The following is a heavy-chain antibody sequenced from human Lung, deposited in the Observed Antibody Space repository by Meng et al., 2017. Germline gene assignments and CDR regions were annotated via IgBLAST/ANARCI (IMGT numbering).Heavy chain of an antibody. CDR3: ARGRRNEPLFDY. CDR2: LIAVFDKT. Sequence: QVQLVHPGAEVKKPGSSVKVACKTSGGSFSTHTFSWVRQAPGQGLEWMGGLIAVFDKTKAAPRFQDRVTFTADESTSTAYMELSSLTFDDTAVYFCARGRRNEPLFDYWGQGTLVTVSS. D-gene: IGHD1-14*01. V-gene: IGHV1-69*13. J-gene: IGHJ4*02. CDR1: GGSFSTHT.